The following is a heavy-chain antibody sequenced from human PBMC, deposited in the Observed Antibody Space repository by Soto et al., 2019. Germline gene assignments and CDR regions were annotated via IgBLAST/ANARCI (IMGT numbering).Heavy chain of an antibody. CDR1: GFTFSNAW. J-gene: IGHJ3*02. D-gene: IGHD3-3*01. CDR2: IKSKTDGGTT. CDR3: TTLRFLEWLTTDAFDI. Sequence: EVQLVESGGGLVKPGGSLRLSCAASGFTFSNAWMSWVRQAPGKGLEWVGRIKSKTDGGTTDYAAPVKGRFTISRDDSKNTLYLQMNSLQTEDTAVYYCTTLRFLEWLTTDAFDIWGQGTMVTVSS. V-gene: IGHV3-15*01.